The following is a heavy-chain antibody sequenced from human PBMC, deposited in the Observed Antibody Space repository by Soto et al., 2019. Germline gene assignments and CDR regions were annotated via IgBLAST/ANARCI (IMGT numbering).Heavy chain of an antibody. J-gene: IGHJ4*02. CDR2: IIPILGIA. V-gene: IGHV1-69*02. D-gene: IGHD6-13*01. CDR1: GGTFSSY. CDR3: ANLATADTLDY. Sequence: QVQLVQSGAEVKKPGSSVKVSCKASGGTFSSYISWVRQAPGQGLEWMGRIIPILGIANYAQKFQGKVTITXNKSTSTAYMELSSLRSEDTAVYYCANLATADTLDYWGQGTLVTVSS.